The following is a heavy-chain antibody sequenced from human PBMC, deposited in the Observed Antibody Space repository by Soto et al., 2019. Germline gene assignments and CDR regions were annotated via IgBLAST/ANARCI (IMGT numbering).Heavy chain of an antibody. Sequence: GGSLRLSCAASGFTFSSYAMSWVRQAPGKGLEWVSAISGSGGSTYYADSVKGRFTISRDNSKNTLYLQMNSLRAEDTAVYYCAKDPPPPGSYFRGSRLFDYGGQGTLVTVPS. CDR3: AKDPPPPGSYFRGSRLFDY. V-gene: IGHV3-23*01. CDR1: GFTFSSYA. D-gene: IGHD1-26*01. J-gene: IGHJ4*02. CDR2: ISGSGGST.